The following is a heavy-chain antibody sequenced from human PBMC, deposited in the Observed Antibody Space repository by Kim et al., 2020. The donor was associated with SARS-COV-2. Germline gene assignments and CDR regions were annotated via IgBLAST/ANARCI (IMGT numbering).Heavy chain of an antibody. J-gene: IGHJ4*02. CDR3: TRVLIF. V-gene: IGHV3-53*01. CDR2: SGGTT. D-gene: IGHD2-8*01. Sequence: SGGTTYYADSVKGRFTISRDNSKNTLLLQMDSLRAEDTAVYYCTRVLIFGGQRISVTVSS.